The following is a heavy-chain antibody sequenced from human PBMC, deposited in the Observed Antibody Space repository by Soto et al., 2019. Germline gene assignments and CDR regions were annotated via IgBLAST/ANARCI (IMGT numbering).Heavy chain of an antibody. J-gene: IGHJ5*02. D-gene: IGHD6-19*01. Sequence: QVQLVQSGAEVKKPGSSVKVSCKASGGTFSSYAISWVRQAPGQGLEWMGGIIPIFGTANYAQKFQGRVTIXXDXSKXTVYMELSSLRSEDTAVYYCARGGEQWLVQDWFDPWGQGTLVTVSS. CDR2: IIPIFGTA. V-gene: IGHV1-69*14. CDR3: ARGGEQWLVQDWFDP. CDR1: GGTFSSYA.